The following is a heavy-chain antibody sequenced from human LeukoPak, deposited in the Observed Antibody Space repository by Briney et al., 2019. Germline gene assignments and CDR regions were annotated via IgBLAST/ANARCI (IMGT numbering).Heavy chain of an antibody. Sequence: GGSLRLSCAASGFTFSSYAMHWVRQAPEKGLEYVSAISSNGGSTYYANSVKGRFTISRDNSKNTLYLQMGSLRAEDMAVYYCARGIVPAAMPAGSWLEPWGRGTLVTVSS. V-gene: IGHV3-64*01. CDR1: GFTFSSYA. J-gene: IGHJ5*02. D-gene: IGHD2-2*01. CDR3: ARGIVPAAMPAGSWLEP. CDR2: ISSNGGST.